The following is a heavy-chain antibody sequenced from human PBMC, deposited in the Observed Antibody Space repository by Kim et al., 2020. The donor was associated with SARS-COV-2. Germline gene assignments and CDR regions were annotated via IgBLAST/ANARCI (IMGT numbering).Heavy chain of an antibody. V-gene: IGHV3-20*01. CDR1: GFTFDDYG. Sequence: GGSLRLSCAASGFTFDDYGMSWVRQAPGKGLEWVSGINWNGGSTGYADSVKGRFTISRDNAKNSLYLQMNSLRAEDTALYHCARTVSGSYTDDAFDIWGQGTMVTVSS. CDR3: ARTVSGSYTDDAFDI. J-gene: IGHJ3*02. CDR2: INWNGGST. D-gene: IGHD1-26*01.